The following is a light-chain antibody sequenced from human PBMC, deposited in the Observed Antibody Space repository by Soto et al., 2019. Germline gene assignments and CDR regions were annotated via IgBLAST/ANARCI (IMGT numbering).Light chain of an antibody. CDR3: QQYGSSPQT. Sequence: EIVLTQSPGTLSLSPGERATLSCRASQSVSNYLAWFQQKPGQAPRLLIYDASIRAAGIPVRFSGSGSGTEFTLTISSLQSEDFAVYYCQQYGSSPQTFGQGTKVDIK. CDR1: QSVSNY. CDR2: DAS. V-gene: IGKV3-20*01. J-gene: IGKJ1*01.